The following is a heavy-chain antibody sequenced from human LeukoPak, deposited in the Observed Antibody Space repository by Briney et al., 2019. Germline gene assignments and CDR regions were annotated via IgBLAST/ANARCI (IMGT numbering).Heavy chain of an antibody. CDR3: AKDVPDDYDFWSGPDY. CDR1: GFTFSSYA. J-gene: IGHJ4*02. V-gene: IGHV3-23*01. Sequence: QPGGSLRLSCAASGFTFSSYAMSWVRQAPGKGLEWVSAISGSGGSTYYADSVKGRFTISRDNSKNTLYLQMNSLRAEDTAVYYCAKDVPDDYDFWSGPDYWGQGTLVTVSS. D-gene: IGHD3-3*01. CDR2: ISGSGGST.